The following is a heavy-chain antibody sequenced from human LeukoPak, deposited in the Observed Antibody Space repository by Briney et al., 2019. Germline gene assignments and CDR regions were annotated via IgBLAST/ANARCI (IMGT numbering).Heavy chain of an antibody. CDR3: ARDGGGSYLVRAVYYYYYMDV. Sequence: ASVQVSCKVSGCTFTDYYMHWVRQAPGQGLEWLGWMNPYTGDTVYAQEFQGRVTMTRDTSISTAYMELSSLRSEDTAVYYCARDGGGSYLVRAVYYYYYMDVWGKGTTVTVSS. V-gene: IGHV1-2*02. CDR1: GCTFTDYY. CDR2: MNPYTGDT. D-gene: IGHD1-26*01. J-gene: IGHJ6*03.